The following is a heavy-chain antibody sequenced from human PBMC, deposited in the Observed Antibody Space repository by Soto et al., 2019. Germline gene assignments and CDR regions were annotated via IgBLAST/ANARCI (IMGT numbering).Heavy chain of an antibody. J-gene: IGHJ4*02. D-gene: IGHD3-22*01. CDR1: GGTFSSYA. Sequence: SVKVSCKASGGTFSSYAISWVRQAPGQGLEWMGGIIPIFGTANYAQKFQGRVTITADESTSTAYMELSSLRSGDTAVYYCARGYDSSGYYYKFDYWGQGTLVTVSS. CDR3: ARGYDSSGYYYKFDY. V-gene: IGHV1-69*13. CDR2: IIPIFGTA.